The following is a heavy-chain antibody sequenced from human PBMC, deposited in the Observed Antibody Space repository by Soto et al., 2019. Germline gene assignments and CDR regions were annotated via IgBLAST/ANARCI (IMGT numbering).Heavy chain of an antibody. CDR1: GDSISSNY. CDR2: IYSSGSP. V-gene: IGHV4-59*01. CDR3: ARGVATIGP. Sequence: QVQLQESGPRLVKPSETLSLTCTVSGDSISSNYWSWIRQPPGKGLEWIGYIYSSGSPNYNHSLKSRVTISVDTPKNQFSLKLTSVTAADTAVYYCARGVATIGPWGQGTLVTVSS. D-gene: IGHD5-12*01. J-gene: IGHJ5*02.